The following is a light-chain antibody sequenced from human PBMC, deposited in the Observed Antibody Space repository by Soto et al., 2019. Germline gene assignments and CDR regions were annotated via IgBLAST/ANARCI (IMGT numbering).Light chain of an antibody. J-gene: IGKJ1*01. CDR2: GAS. V-gene: IGKV3-15*01. CDR1: QSVSSN. Sequence: EIVMTQSPATLSVSPGERATLSCRASQSVSSNLAWYQQKPGQAPRLLIYGASTRATGIPARFSGSGSGTXFTLTISSLQSEDFAVYYCQQYNNWPRTFGQGTKVEIK. CDR3: QQYNNWPRT.